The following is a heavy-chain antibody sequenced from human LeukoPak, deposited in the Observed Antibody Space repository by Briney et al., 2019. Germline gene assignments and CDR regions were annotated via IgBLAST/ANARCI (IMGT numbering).Heavy chain of an antibody. J-gene: IGHJ4*02. CDR2: IKSKSDGGTT. CDR3: TTAPKPYGDYVDY. D-gene: IGHD4-17*01. V-gene: IGHV3-15*01. CDR1: GSTFTNAW. Sequence: GGSLRLSCAASGSTFTNAWMNWVRQAPGKGLEWVGRIKSKSDGGTTDYAAPVKGRFAISRDDSKNTLYLQMNSLGSEDTAVYYCTTAPKPYGDYVDYWGQGTLVTVSS.